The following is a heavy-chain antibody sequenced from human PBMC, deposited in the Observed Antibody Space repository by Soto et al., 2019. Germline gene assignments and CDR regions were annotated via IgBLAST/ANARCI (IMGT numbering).Heavy chain of an antibody. CDR2: IYYSGST. V-gene: IGHV4-59*01. CDR1: GGSIISYY. J-gene: IGHJ5*02. D-gene: IGHD3-22*01. Sequence: SETLSLTCTVSGGSIISYYCVCIRQPPWKGLEWIGYIYYSGSTNYNPSLKSRVTMSVDTSKNQFSLKLSSVTAADTAVYYCADFYDSSGYFLSWGQGTLVTVSS. CDR3: ADFYDSSGYFLS.